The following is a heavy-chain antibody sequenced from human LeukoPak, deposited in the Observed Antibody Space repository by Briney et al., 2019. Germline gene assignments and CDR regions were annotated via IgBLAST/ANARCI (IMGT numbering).Heavy chain of an antibody. CDR1: GFIVSSDS. J-gene: IGHJ4*02. CDR3: ARATLDN. CDR2: IYSGGTT. Sequence: PGGSLRLSCAASGFIVSSDSISWVRRAPGKGLDWVSIIYSGGTTNYADSVRARFTISRDNSKNTVYLQMNSLRVEDTAVYYCARATLDNWGQGTLVTVSS. V-gene: IGHV3-53*01.